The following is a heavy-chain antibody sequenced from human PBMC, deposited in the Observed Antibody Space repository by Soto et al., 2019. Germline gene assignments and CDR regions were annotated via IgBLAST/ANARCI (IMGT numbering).Heavy chain of an antibody. D-gene: IGHD5-18*01. CDR1: GFTFNTYG. Sequence: QVQLVESGGAVVQPGKSLRLSCAASGFTFNTYGMYWVRQAPGKGLEWVAAISYDGSNKYHADSVKGRFTIFRDNSKNTLYLQMNSLRVEDTAVYYCAKDIVRYTYGACDYWGQGALVTVSS. CDR3: AKDIVRYTYGACDY. V-gene: IGHV3-30*18. J-gene: IGHJ4*02. CDR2: ISYDGSNK.